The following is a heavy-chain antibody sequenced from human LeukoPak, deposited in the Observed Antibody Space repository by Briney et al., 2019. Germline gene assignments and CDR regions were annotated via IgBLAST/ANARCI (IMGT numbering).Heavy chain of an antibody. CDR2: ISGGGGNT. CDR3: ARATFGDGYNF. V-gene: IGHV3-23*01. J-gene: IGHJ4*02. D-gene: IGHD5-24*01. CDR1: GFTFSTYA. Sequence: GGSLRLSCAASGFTFSTYAMSWVRQAPGKGLEWVSAISGGGGNTYYADSVKGRFTISRDNAKNTLYLQMNSLRAEDTAVYYCARATFGDGYNFWGQGTLVTVSS.